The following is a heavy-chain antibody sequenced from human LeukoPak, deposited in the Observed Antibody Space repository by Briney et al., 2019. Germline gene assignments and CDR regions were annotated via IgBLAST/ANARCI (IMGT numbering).Heavy chain of an antibody. J-gene: IGHJ3*02. D-gene: IGHD1-26*01. CDR3: AQIVGATWGAFDI. CDR2: IYYSGST. V-gene: IGHV4-61*05. CDR1: GGSISSSSYY. Sequence: SETLSLTCTVSGGSISSSSYYWGWIRQPPGKGLEWIGYIYYSGSTNYNPSLKSRVTISVDTSKNQFSLKLSSVSAADTAVYYCAQIVGATWGAFDIWGQGTMVTVSS.